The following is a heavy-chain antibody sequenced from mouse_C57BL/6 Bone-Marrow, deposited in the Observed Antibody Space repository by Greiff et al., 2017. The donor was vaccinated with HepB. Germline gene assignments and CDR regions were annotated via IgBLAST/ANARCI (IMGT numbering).Heavy chain of an antibody. CDR2: IDPSDSYT. J-gene: IGHJ2*01. V-gene: IGHV1-69*01. D-gene: IGHD4-1*01. CDR1: GYTFTSYW. CDR3: AREADWYFDY. Sequence: VQLQQPGAELVMPGASVKLSCKASGYTFTSYWMHWVKQRPGQGLEWIGEIDPSDSYTNYNQKFKGKSTLTVDKSSSTAYMQLSSLTSEDSAVYYCAREADWYFDYWGQGTTLTVSS.